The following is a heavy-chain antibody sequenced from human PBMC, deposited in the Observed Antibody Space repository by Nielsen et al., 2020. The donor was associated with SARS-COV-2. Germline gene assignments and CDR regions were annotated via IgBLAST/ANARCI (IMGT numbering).Heavy chain of an antibody. V-gene: IGHV4-31*03. CDR1: GGSISSGGYY. D-gene: IGHD3-22*01. CDR2: IYYSGSS. J-gene: IGHJ5*02. CDR3: ARGFQVSSITMIVVVITTGWFDP. Sequence: LRLSCTVSGGSISSGGYYWSWIRQHPGKGLEWIGYIYYSGSSYYNPSLKSRVTISVDTSKNQFSLKLSSVTAADTAVYYCARGFQVSSITMIVVVITTGWFDPWGQGTLVTVSS.